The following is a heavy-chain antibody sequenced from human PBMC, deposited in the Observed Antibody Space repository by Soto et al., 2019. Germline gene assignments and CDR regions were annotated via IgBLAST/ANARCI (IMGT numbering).Heavy chain of an antibody. Sequence: GGSLRLSCATSGFTFSSYAMHWVRQAPGKGLEWVAVIWYDGSQKYYAGSAKGRFTISRDNSKNTVYLQMKSLRAEDTAVYYCASDGSDVLIGPLWFDPWGQGTQVTVS. D-gene: IGHD3-9*01. CDR1: GFTFSSYA. CDR2: IWYDGSQK. J-gene: IGHJ5*02. CDR3: ASDGSDVLIGPLWFDP. V-gene: IGHV3-33*08.